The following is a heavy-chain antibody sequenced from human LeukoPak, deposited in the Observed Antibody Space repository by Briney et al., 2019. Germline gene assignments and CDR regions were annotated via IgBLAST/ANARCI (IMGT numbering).Heavy chain of an antibody. D-gene: IGHD4-23*01. J-gene: IGHJ6*03. CDR3: AREVADYGGYYYYHYMDV. CDR2: INHSGST. CDR1: GGSFSDYY. Sequence: SETLSLTCAVYGGSFSDYYWSWIRQPPGKGLEWIGEINHSGSTNYNSSLKSRVTMSVDTSKNQFSLKLSSVTAADTAMYYCAREVADYGGYYYYHYMDVWGKGTTVTISS. V-gene: IGHV4-34*01.